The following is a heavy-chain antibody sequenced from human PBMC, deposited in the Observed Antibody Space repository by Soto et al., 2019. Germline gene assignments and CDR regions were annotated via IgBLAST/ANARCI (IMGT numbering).Heavy chain of an antibody. D-gene: IGHD2-15*01. CDR1: EFTFSTYP. CDR3: ARSGYCSGGLCLGFEY. CDR2: IGGGGGDT. V-gene: IGHV3-23*01. J-gene: IGHJ4*02. Sequence: EVQLLESGGGLVQPGGSLRLSCAASEFTFSTYPMNWVRQAPGKGLEWVSTIGGGGGDTYYADSVKGRFTISRDNSKNTLHLQMNSLRAEDTAVYYCARSGYCSGGLCLGFEYQGEGTLVTVSS.